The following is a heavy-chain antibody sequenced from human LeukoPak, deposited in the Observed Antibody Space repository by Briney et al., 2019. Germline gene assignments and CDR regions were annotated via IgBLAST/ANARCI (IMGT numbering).Heavy chain of an antibody. Sequence: GGSLRLSCAASGFTFSSYGMSWVRQAPGKGLEGVSAISGSGGSTYYADSVKGRFTISRDNAKKSLYLEMNSLRAEDTAVYYCARDQSGLGYGSLFDYWGQGTLVTVSS. CDR1: GFTFSSYG. J-gene: IGHJ4*02. CDR2: ISGSGGST. V-gene: IGHV3-23*01. CDR3: ARDQSGLGYGSLFDY. D-gene: IGHD3-16*01.